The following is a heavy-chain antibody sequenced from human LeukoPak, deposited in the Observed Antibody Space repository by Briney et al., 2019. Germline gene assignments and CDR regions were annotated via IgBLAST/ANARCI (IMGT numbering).Heavy chain of an antibody. CDR2: IXXXGST. CDR3: AREHLQGGGWPFDY. CDR1: GGSFSGYY. Sequence: SETLSLTCAVYGGSFSGYYWSXXXQPPGKGLEWIGEIXXXGSTNYNPSLKSRVTISVXXSKNQFSLKLSSVTAADTAVYYCAREHLQGGGWPFDYWGQGTLVTVSS. D-gene: IGHD6-19*01. V-gene: IGHV4-34*01. J-gene: IGHJ4*02.